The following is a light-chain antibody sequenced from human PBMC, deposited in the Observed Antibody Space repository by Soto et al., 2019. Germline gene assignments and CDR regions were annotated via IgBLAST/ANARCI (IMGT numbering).Light chain of an antibody. CDR2: EVS. V-gene: IGLV2-14*01. CDR1: SSGIGGYNY. CDR3: SSYTTTYTPLYV. J-gene: IGLJ1*01. Sequence: QSVVREPAAVSGAGGLAVTISCTVTSSGIGGYNYVSWYQQHPGKAPKLMIYEVSNRPSGVSNRFSGSKSGNTASLTISGLQAEDEADYYCSSYTTTYTPLYVFGTGTKVTVL.